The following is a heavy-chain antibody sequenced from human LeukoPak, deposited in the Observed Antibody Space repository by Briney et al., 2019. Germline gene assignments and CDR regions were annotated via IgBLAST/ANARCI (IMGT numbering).Heavy chain of an antibody. J-gene: IGHJ4*02. CDR2: ISGSGGST. Sequence: PGGSLRLSCAASGFTFSSYAMSWVRQAPGKGLEWVSAISGSGGSTYYADSVKGRFTISRDNSKNTLYLQMNSLRAEDTAVYYCAKGTPTYYYDSSGYYYFDYWGQGTLVTVSS. CDR1: GFTFSSYA. D-gene: IGHD3-22*01. V-gene: IGHV3-23*01. CDR3: AKGTPTYYYDSSGYYYFDY.